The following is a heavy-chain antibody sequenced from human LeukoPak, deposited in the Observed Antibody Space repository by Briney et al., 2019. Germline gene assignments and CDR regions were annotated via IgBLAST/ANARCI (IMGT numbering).Heavy chain of an antibody. CDR2: IRSKANSYAT. CDR1: GFTFSGSA. J-gene: IGHJ5*02. V-gene: IGHV3-73*01. Sequence: GGSLRLSCAASGFTFSGSAMHWVRQASGKGLEWVGRIRSKANSYATAYAASVKGRFTISRDDSKNTAYLQMNSLKTEDTAVYYCTRPAPPSNWFDPWGQGTLVTVSS. CDR3: TRPAPPSNWFDP.